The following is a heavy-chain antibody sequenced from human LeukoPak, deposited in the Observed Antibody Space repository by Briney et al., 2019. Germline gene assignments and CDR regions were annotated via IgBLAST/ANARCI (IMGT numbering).Heavy chain of an antibody. CDR1: GFTVSSNY. CDR2: IYSGGST. D-gene: IGHD3-10*01. V-gene: IGHV3-66*01. Sequence: GGSLRLSCAASGFTVSSNYMSWVRQAPGKGLEWVSVIYSGGSTYYADSVKGRFTISRDNSKNTLYLQMNSLRAEDTAVYYCARDEVRGVIVGYFDYWGQGTLVTVSS. CDR3: ARDEVRGVIVGYFDY. J-gene: IGHJ4*02.